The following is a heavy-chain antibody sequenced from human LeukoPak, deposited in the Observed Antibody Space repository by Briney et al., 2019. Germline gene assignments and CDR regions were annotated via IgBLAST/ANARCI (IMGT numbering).Heavy chain of an antibody. CDR3: ARVSGYDWESFYDY. D-gene: IGHD5-12*01. Sequence: PSETLSLTCTVSGGSISGYYWSWLRQPPGKGLEWIGYIYYSGSTNYNPSLKSRVTISVDTSKNQFSLKLSSVTAADTAVYYCARVSGYDWESFYDYWGQGTLVTVSS. CDR1: GGSISGYY. V-gene: IGHV4-59*01. CDR2: IYYSGST. J-gene: IGHJ4*02.